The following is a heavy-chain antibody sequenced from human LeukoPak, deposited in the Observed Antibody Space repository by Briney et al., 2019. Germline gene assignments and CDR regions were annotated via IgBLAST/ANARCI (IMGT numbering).Heavy chain of an antibody. J-gene: IGHJ4*02. CDR1: GFSFSTYW. V-gene: IGHV3-7*01. CDR2: MKPDGSDK. D-gene: IGHD2-21*01. CDR3: ARGGMWLDQ. Sequence: GGSLRLSCAASGFSFSTYWMSWVRQAPGKGLEWVANMKPDGSDKSYVDSVKGRFTISRDDARQSLFLQMNSLRAEDTAVYYCARGGMWLDQWGQGTLVTVSS.